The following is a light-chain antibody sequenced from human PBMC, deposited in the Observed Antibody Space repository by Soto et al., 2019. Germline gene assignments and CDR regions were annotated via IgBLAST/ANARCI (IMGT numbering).Light chain of an antibody. J-gene: IGKJ3*01. Sequence: DIQMTQSPSSPSASVGDRVTITCRASQGISNYLAWYQQKPGKVPKLLIYAASTLQSGVPSRFSGGGSGTEFTLTITSLQPEDVATYYCQKYNSAPLTFGPGTKVDIK. CDR2: AAS. CDR3: QKYNSAPLT. CDR1: QGISNY. V-gene: IGKV1-27*01.